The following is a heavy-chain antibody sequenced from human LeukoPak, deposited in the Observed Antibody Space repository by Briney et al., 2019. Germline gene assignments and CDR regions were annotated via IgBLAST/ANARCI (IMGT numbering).Heavy chain of an antibody. Sequence: SETLSLTCTVSGGSISSYYWSWIRQPPGKGLEWIGYIYYSGSTNYNPSLKSRVTISVDTSKNQFSLKLSSVTAADTAVYYCARLLSGMDVWGKGTTVTVSS. J-gene: IGHJ6*03. CDR3: ARLLSGMDV. D-gene: IGHD2-8*02. CDR1: GGSISSYY. V-gene: IGHV4-59*01. CDR2: IYYSGST.